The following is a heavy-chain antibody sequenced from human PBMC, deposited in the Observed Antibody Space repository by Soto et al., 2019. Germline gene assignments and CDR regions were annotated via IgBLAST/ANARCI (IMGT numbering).Heavy chain of an antibody. D-gene: IGHD3-10*01. Sequence: SVKVSCKASGVTLSINVISWVRQAPGQGLEWMGGIIPIFGTTNYAQKFQGRVTTTADEFTNTAYMELSRLRSEDTAVYYCASAGSYYGMDVWGQGTTVTVSS. CDR1: GVTLSINV. CDR3: ASAGSYYGMDV. J-gene: IGHJ6*02. V-gene: IGHV1-69*13. CDR2: IIPIFGTT.